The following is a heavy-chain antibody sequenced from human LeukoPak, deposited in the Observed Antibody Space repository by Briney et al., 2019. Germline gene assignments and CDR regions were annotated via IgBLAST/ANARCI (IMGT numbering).Heavy chain of an antibody. CDR1: GYSFTTYW. D-gene: IGHD1-20*01. J-gene: IGHJ3*02. CDR3: ARPQDFGITGMNAFDI. Sequence: GESLKISCKGSGYSFTTYWIGWGRQMPGKGLEWMGIIYPCGSDTKFSPSFEGQVPLSAGKSIGPAFFQWSSLKASDTAMYYCARPQDFGITGMNAFDIWGQGTMVTVSS. CDR2: IYPCGSDT. V-gene: IGHV5-51*01.